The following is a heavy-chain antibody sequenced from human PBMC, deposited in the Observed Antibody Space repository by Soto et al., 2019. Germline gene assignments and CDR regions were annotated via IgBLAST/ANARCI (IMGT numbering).Heavy chain of an antibody. D-gene: IGHD3-9*01. J-gene: IGHJ4*02. CDR2: IYYRGNT. CDR3: ARHPGYYDILTGYTTYYFDY. V-gene: IGHV4-59*08. CDR1: GGCIGTYY. Sequence: SETLSLTCTVSGGCIGTYYWSWIRQPPGKGLEWIGYIYYRGNTDYNPSLKSRVTISLDTPKNQFSLKLSSVTAADTAVYYCARHPGYYDILTGYTTYYFDYWGQGILVTVSS.